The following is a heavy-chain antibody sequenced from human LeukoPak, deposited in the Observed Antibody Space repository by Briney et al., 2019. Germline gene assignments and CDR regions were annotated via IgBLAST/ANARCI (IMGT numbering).Heavy chain of an antibody. V-gene: IGHV4-4*07. D-gene: IGHD6-19*01. CDR2: IYTSGST. CDR3: AREALSSGWLDY. Sequence: SETLSLTCTVSGGSITSYYWSWLRQPAGKGLEWIGRIYTSGSTNYNPSLKSRVTISVDTSKNQFSLKLSSVTAADTAVYYCAREALSSGWLDYWGQGTLVTVSS. CDR1: GGSITSYY. J-gene: IGHJ4*02.